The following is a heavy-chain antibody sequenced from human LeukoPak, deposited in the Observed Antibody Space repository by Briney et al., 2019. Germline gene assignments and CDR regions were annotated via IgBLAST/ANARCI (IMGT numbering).Heavy chain of an antibody. CDR2: IKGDGSHT. V-gene: IGHV3-74*01. Sequence: GGSLRLSCAASGFTFSNYWMHWVRQAQGKGLVWVSRIKGDGSHTIYADSVKGRFTISRDNAKNTLYLQMKSLRAEDTAVYYCVRDWDHFDFDSWGQGTLVTVSS. D-gene: IGHD3-9*01. J-gene: IGHJ5*01. CDR3: VRDWDHFDFDS. CDR1: GFTFSNYW.